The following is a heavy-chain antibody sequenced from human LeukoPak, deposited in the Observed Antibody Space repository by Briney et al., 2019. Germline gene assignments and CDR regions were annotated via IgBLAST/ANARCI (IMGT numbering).Heavy chain of an antibody. CDR2: INDDGSDT. V-gene: IGHV3-74*01. D-gene: IGHD3-22*01. Sequence: GGSLRLSCAASGFTFKLYWMHWVRQVPGKGPVWVARINDDGSDTVYADSVKGRFTISRDNAKNSLYLQMNSLRAEDTAVYYCARGTYDSSGYVDYWGQGTLVTVSS. CDR3: ARGTYDSSGYVDY. CDR1: GFTFKLYW. J-gene: IGHJ4*02.